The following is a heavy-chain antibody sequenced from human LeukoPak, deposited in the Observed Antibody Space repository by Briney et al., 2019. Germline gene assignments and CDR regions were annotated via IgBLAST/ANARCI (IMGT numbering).Heavy chain of an antibody. V-gene: IGHV4-4*09. D-gene: IGHD5-12*01. CDR1: GGSISSYY. CDR3: ATTRATYDSNWFDP. CDR2: IYTSGST. Sequence: PSETLSLTCNVSGGSISSYYWSWIRQPPGKGLEWIGYIYTSGSTNYNPSLKSRVTISVDTSKNQFSLKLSSVTAADTAVYYCATTRATYDSNWFDPWGQGTLVTVSS. J-gene: IGHJ5*02.